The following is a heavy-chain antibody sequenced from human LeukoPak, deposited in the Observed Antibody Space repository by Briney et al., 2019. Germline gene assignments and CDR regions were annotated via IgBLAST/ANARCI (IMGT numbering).Heavy chain of an antibody. V-gene: IGHV1-18*04. CDR1: GYTFTGYY. CDR3: ARAPLYSSGWGPAFDI. CDR2: ISAYNGNT. D-gene: IGHD6-19*01. J-gene: IGHJ3*02. Sequence: ASVKVSCKASGYTFTGYYMHWVRQAPGQGLEWMGWISAYNGNTNYAQKLQGRVTMTTDTSTSTAYMELRSLRSDDTAVYYCARAPLYSSGWGPAFDIWGQGTMVTVSS.